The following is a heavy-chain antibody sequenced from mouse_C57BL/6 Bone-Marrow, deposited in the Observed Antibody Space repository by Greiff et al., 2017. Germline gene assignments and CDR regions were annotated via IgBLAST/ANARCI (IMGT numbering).Heavy chain of an antibody. D-gene: IGHD2-4*01. CDR2: ISSGGSYT. Sequence: EVQRVESGGDLVKPGGSLKLSCAASGFTFSSYGMSWVRQTPDKRLEWVATISSGGSYTYYPDSVQGGFTISRDNATNTRYLQMSSLKSEDTAMYYCAILMITTTDGVWDYWGQGTTLTVSS. J-gene: IGHJ2*01. CDR3: AILMITTTDGVWDY. CDR1: GFTFSSYG. V-gene: IGHV5-6*01.